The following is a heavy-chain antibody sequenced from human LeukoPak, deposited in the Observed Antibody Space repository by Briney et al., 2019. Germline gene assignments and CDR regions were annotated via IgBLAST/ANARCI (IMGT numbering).Heavy chain of an antibody. Sequence: SVTLSLTCTVSGGSISNYYWSWLRQPPGKGLEWIGHIYSTGSTTYSPSLKSRVIMSADTSKNQFSLKVTSVTAADTAVYYCARHRPEGSYPLDSWGQGALVTVSS. CDR1: GGSISNYY. V-gene: IGHV4-59*08. CDR3: ARHRPEGSYPLDS. CDR2: IYSTGST. J-gene: IGHJ4*02.